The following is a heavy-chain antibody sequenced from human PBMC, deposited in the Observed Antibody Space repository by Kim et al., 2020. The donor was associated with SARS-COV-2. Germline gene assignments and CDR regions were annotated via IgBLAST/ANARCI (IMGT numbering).Heavy chain of an antibody. J-gene: IGHJ6*02. CDR1: GYTLTELS. Sequence: ASVKVSCKVSGYTLTELSMHWVRQAPGKGLEWMGGFDPEDGETIYAQKFQGRVTMTEDTSTDTAYMELSSLRSEDTAVYYCATELMVRGVPSYYYYGMDVWGQGTTVTVSS. CDR2: FDPEDGET. CDR3: ATELMVRGVPSYYYYGMDV. D-gene: IGHD3-10*01. V-gene: IGHV1-24*01.